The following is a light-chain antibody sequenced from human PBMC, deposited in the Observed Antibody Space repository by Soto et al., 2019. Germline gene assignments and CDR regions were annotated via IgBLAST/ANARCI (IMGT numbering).Light chain of an antibody. CDR3: QQYASAPFS. CDR2: AAS. Sequence: EIALSQSPDTPSLSPGARATLSCRASHSINTSFLAWFQQKPGQAPRLLIYAASTMATSIPDRFSGSASETDFTLTINRLEPEDSAVYYCQQYASAPFSLGPGTKVDIK. J-gene: IGKJ3*01. V-gene: IGKV3-20*01. CDR1: HSINTSF.